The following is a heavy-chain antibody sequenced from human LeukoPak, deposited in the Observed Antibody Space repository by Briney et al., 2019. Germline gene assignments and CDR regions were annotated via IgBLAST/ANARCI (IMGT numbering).Heavy chain of an antibody. Sequence: SETLSLTCSVSGGSIRGYYWNWIRQPPGKGLEWIGYIYYSGSTNYNPSLKSRVTISVDKSKRQFSLNLTSMTAADTAVYYCARGVDYCNSFDPWGQGTLVSVSS. D-gene: IGHD4-11*01. V-gene: IGHV4-59*01. CDR1: GGSIRGYY. CDR3: ARGVDYCNSFDP. J-gene: IGHJ5*02. CDR2: IYYSGST.